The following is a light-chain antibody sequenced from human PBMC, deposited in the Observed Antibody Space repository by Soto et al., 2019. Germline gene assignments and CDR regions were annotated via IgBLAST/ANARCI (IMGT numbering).Light chain of an antibody. Sequence: DIVMTQTPLSLPVTPGEPASISCRSSQSLLDSDDGNTYLDWYLQKPGQSPQLLIYLGFNRASGVPDRVSGSGAGTDFTLKISRVEAEDAGVYYCMQALQTPYTFGQGTKLEIK. J-gene: IGKJ2*01. CDR1: QSLLDSDDGNTY. CDR3: MQALQTPYT. CDR2: LGF. V-gene: IGKV2-28*01.